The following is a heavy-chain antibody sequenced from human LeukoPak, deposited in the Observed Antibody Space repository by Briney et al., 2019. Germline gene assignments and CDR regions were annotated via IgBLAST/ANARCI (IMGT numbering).Heavy chain of an antibody. CDR1: GITFSDST. CDR2: IIYDGTKK. CDR3: ARGVVVRGPDSFDY. V-gene: IGHV3-30*04. J-gene: IGHJ4*02. Sequence: PGGSLRLSCAASGITFSDSTMHWVRQAPGKGLEWMALIIYDGTKKYYADSVKGRFTISRDNSKKTLFLQMGSLRLDDTAIYYCARGVVVRGPDSFDYWGQGTPIIVSS. D-gene: IGHD2-15*01.